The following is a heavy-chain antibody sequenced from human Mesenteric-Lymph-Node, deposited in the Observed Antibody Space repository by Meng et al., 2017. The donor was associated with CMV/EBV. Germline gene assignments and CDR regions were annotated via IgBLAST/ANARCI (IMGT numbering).Heavy chain of an antibody. J-gene: IGHJ4*02. Sequence: CKASGYTFTGYSMHWVRQAPGQGLEWMGWINPTSSGTNYAQKFQGRVTMTRDTSISTAYMELSRLRSDDTAVYYCARVRGYSSSGLDYWGQGTLVTVSS. CDR1: GYTFTGYS. CDR3: ARVRGYSSSGLDY. CDR2: INPTSSGT. D-gene: IGHD6-13*01. V-gene: IGHV1-2*02.